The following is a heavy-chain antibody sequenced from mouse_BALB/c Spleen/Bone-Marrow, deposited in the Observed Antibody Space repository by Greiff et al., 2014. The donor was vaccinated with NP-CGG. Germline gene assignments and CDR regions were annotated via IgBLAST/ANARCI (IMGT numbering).Heavy chain of an antibody. V-gene: IGHV1S29*02. Sequence: EVKVEESGPELVKPGASVKISCKASGYTFTDYNMHWVKQSHGKSLEWIGYIYPYNGGTGYNQKFKSKATLTVDNSSSTAYMELHSLTSEDSAVYYCARLGRDYWGQGTTLTVSS. CDR3: ARLGRDY. CDR2: IYPYNGGT. J-gene: IGHJ2*01. CDR1: GYTFTDYN. D-gene: IGHD4-1*01.